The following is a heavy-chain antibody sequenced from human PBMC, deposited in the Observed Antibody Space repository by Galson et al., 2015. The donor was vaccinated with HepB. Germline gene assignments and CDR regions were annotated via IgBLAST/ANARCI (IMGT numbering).Heavy chain of an antibody. CDR1: GYTFTSYY. Sequence: SVKVSCKASGYTFTSYYMHWVRQAPGQGLEWMGIINPSGGSTSYAQKLQGRVTMTRDTSTSTVHMELSSLRSEDTAVYYCARDRLIAAAGTRTSYYGMDVWGQGTTVTVSS. CDR2: INPSGGST. D-gene: IGHD6-13*01. V-gene: IGHV1-46*04. CDR3: ARDRLIAAAGTRTSYYGMDV. J-gene: IGHJ6*02.